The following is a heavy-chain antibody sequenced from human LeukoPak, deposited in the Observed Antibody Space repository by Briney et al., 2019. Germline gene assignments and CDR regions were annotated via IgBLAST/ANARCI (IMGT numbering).Heavy chain of an antibody. CDR1: GFSFSLHA. CDR2: ITSSTGYI. Sequence: GGSLRLSCAASGFSFSLHAMNWVRQAPGKGLEWVSSITSSTGYIFYADSVKGRFTIYRDNAENSVFLQMNSLRAEDTAVYYCARGKTYDYDTMGNYPDAFDIWGQGTVVTVSS. V-gene: IGHV3-21*01. D-gene: IGHD3-22*01. J-gene: IGHJ3*02. CDR3: ARGKTYDYDTMGNYPDAFDI.